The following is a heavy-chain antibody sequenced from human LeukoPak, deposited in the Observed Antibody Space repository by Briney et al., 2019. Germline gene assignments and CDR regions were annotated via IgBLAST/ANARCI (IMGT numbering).Heavy chain of an antibody. V-gene: IGHV1-46*01. J-gene: IGHJ4*02. CDR2: INPSGGST. Sequence: GASVKVSCKASGYTFTSHYMHWVRQAPGQGLEWMGIINPSGGSTSYAQKFQGRVTMTRDTSTSTVYMELSSLRSEDTAVYYCARDPGPYSSSWSRWGVYYFDYWGQGTLVTVSS. CDR1: GYTFTSHY. CDR3: ARDPGPYSSSWSRWGVYYFDY. D-gene: IGHD6-13*01.